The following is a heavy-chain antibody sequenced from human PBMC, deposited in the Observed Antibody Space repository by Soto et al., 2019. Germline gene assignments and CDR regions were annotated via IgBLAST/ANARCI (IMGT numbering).Heavy chain of an antibody. V-gene: IGHV3-53*01. CDR3: ARGGNYYDSSGHYYAPYYFDY. Sequence: PGGSLRLSCAASGFIVSSSYMTWVRQAPGKGLEWVSVIYSTGTTHYADSVKGRFTISRDNSKNTLVLQMNSLRAEDTAVYYCARGGNYYDSSGHYYAPYYFDYWGQGTLVPVSS. D-gene: IGHD3-22*01. J-gene: IGHJ4*02. CDR2: IYSTGTT. CDR1: GFIVSSSY.